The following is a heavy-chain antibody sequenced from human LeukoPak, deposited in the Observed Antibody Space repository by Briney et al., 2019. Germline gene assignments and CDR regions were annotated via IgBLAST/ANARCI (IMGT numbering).Heavy chain of an antibody. V-gene: IGHV3-33*01. D-gene: IGHD4-17*01. CDR2: IWYDGSNK. J-gene: IGHJ3*02. CDR1: GFTFSSYG. CDR3: AREYGDYTGGAFDI. Sequence: PGGSLRLSCAASGFTFSSYGMHWVRQAPGKGLEWVAVIWYDGSNKYYADSVKGRFTIPRDNSKNTLYLQMNSLRAEDTAVYYCAREYGDYTGGAFDIWGQGTMVTVSS.